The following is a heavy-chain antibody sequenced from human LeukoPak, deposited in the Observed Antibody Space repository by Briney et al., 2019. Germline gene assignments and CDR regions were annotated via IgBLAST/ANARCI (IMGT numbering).Heavy chain of an antibody. J-gene: IGHJ4*02. CDR1: GGSIRSSSYY. D-gene: IGHD1-26*01. V-gene: IGHV4-39*01. CDR3: ARSGQWELPDY. Sequence: SETLSLTCTVSGGSIRSSSYYWGWVRQPPGKGLEWIGCMYYSGSTYYNPSLESRLTISMDVSKNQFSLKLTSVTAADTAVYYCARSGQWELPDYWGQGTLVTVSS. CDR2: MYYSGST.